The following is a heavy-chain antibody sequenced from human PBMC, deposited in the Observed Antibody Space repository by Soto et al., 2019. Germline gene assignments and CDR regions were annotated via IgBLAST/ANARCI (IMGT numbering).Heavy chain of an antibody. Sequence: GGSLRLSCEVSGFTVSSNYMSWVRQSPGKGLEWVSVIYSGGNTYYADSVKGRFTISRDNSKNTLYLQMNSLGAEDTAVYYCARSPNYSDILAPDYWGQGTLVTVSS. J-gene: IGHJ4*02. V-gene: IGHV3-66*01. CDR1: GFTVSSNY. D-gene: IGHD3-9*01. CDR2: IYSGGNT. CDR3: ARSPNYSDILAPDY.